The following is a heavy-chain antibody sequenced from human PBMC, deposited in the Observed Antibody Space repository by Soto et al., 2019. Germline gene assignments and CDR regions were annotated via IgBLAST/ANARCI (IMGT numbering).Heavy chain of an antibody. V-gene: IGHV4-59*01. CDR1: GGSISGYY. J-gene: IGHJ4*02. CDR2: IYYSGST. Sequence: PSETLSLTCTVSGGSISGYYWSWIRQPPGKRLEWIGYIYYSGSTNYNPSLKSRVTISVDTSKNQFSLKLSSVTAADTAVYYCARVVSGSYYFDYWGQGTLVTSPQ. CDR3: ARVVSGSYYFDY. D-gene: IGHD1-26*01.